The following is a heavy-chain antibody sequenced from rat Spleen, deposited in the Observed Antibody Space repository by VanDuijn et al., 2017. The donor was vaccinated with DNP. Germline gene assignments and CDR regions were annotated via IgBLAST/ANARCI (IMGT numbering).Heavy chain of an antibody. D-gene: IGHD1-1*01. V-gene: IGHV3-3*01. Sequence: EVQLQESGPGLVKPSQSLSLTCSVTGYSITSNHTWSWIRKFPGNELEWMGYINNAGSTNYNPSLKSRFSITRDTSKNQFFLQMDSLRSEDTATYYCTKDLQWYAMDAWGQGTSVTVSS. CDR3: TKDLQWYAMDA. CDR1: GYSITSNHT. CDR2: INNAGST. J-gene: IGHJ4*01.